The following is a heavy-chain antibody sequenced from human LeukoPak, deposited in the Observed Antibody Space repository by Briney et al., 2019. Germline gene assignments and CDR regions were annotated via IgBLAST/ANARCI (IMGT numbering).Heavy chain of an antibody. CDR2: ISYDGSNK. J-gene: IGHJ4*02. CDR1: GFTFSSYA. CDR3: ARDGHTDSSSAFDY. D-gene: IGHD6-6*01. Sequence: PGGSLRLSCAASGFTFSSYAMHWVRQAPGKGLEWVAVISYDGSNKYYADSVKGRFTISRDNSKNTLYLQMNSLRAEDTAVYYCARDGHTDSSSAFDYWGQGTLVTVSS. V-gene: IGHV3-30-3*01.